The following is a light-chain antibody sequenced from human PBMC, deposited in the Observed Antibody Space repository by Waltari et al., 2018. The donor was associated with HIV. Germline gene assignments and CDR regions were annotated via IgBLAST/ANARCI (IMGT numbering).Light chain of an antibody. CDR3: QQYYSPPPYT. CDR2: WAS. Sequence: DIVMTQSPDSLAVSLGERATINCKSSQSVLYSPHNKNYLAWDQHTPGRPPKLLIYWASNRGSCVPDRFSGSGSGTDFTLTISSLRAEDVAVDDGQQYYSPPPYTFGQGTKLELK. CDR1: QSVLYSPHNKNY. V-gene: IGKV4-1*01. J-gene: IGKJ2*01.